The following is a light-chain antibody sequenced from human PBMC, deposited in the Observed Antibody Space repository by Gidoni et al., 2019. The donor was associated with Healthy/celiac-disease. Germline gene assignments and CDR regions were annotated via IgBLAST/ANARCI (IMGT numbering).Light chain of an antibody. CDR2: ASS. J-gene: IGKJ3*01. CDR3: QQYNSYAFT. Sequence: IPITQSPSSLSASVGDRFTITCLASQCISNYLAWFQQKPGKAPKSLIYASSSLQIGVPSKLSGSGSGTDFTLTISSLHPEDFATYYCQQYNSYAFTLGPGTKVEIK. CDR1: QCISNY. V-gene: IGKV1-16*02.